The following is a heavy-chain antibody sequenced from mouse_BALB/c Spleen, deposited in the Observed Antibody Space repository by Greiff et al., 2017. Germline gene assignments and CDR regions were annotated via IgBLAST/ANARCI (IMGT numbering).Heavy chain of an antibody. CDR1: GYTFTDYE. Sequence: QVQLQQSGAELVRPGASVTLSCKASGYTFTDYEMPWVKQTPVHGLEWIGAIDPETGGTAYNQKFKGKATLTADKSSSTAYMELRSLTSEDSAVYYCTRGDDYDVGFADWGQGTLVTVSA. J-gene: IGHJ3*01. CDR2: IDPETGGT. D-gene: IGHD2-4*01. V-gene: IGHV1-15*01. CDR3: TRGDDYDVGFAD.